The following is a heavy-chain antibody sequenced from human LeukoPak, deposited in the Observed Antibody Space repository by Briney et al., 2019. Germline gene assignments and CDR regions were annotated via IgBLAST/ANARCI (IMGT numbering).Heavy chain of an antibody. CDR2: ISAYNGNT. D-gene: IGHD2-8*01. CDR1: GYTFTSYG. CDR3: AGDCTNGVCFLYYYYYYGMDV. Sequence: ASVKVSCKASGYTFTSYGISWVRQAPGQGLEWMGWISAYNGNTNYAQKLQGRVTMTTDTSTSTAYMELRSLRSDDTAVYYCAGDCTNGVCFLYYYYYYGMDVWGQGTTVTVSS. J-gene: IGHJ6*02. V-gene: IGHV1-18*01.